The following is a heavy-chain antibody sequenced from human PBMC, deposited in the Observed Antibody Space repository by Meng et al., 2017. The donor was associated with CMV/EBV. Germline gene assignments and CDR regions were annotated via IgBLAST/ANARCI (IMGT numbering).Heavy chain of an antibody. CDR3: ASGGDITFGVVIMSHYYYYGMDV. J-gene: IGHJ6*02. V-gene: IGHV1-69*02. Sequence: SVKVSCKASGGTFSSYTISWVRQAPGQGLEWMGRIIPILGIANYAQKFQGRVTITADKSTSTAYMELSSLRSEDTAVYYRASGGDITFGVVIMSHYYYYGMDVWGQGTTVTVSS. CDR1: GGTFSSYT. D-gene: IGHD3-3*01. CDR2: IIPILGIA.